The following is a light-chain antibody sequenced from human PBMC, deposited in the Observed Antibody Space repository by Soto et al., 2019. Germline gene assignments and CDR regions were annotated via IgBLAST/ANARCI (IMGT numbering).Light chain of an antibody. Sequence: HSALTQPASVSGSPGQSITISCTGTSSDVGGYNYVSWYQQHPGKAPKLMIYDVSNRPSGVSNRFSGSKSGNTASLTISGLQAEDEADYYCSSYTSRSTVVFGGGTKLTVL. CDR3: SSYTSRSTVV. V-gene: IGLV2-14*01. CDR1: SSDVGGYNY. CDR2: DVS. J-gene: IGLJ2*01.